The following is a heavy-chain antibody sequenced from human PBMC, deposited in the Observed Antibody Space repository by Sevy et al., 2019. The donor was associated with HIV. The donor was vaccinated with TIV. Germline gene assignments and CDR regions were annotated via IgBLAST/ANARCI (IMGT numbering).Heavy chain of an antibody. CDR3: ARGEYDSRLTGAFDI. J-gene: IGHJ3*02. CDR1: GGSISSGGYY. D-gene: IGHD3-22*01. V-gene: IGHV4-31*03. CDR2: IYYSGST. Sequence: SETLSLTCTVSGGSISSGGYYWSWIRQHPGKGLVWIGYIYYSGSTYYNPSLKSRVTISVDTSKNQFSLKLSSVTAADTAVYYCARGEYDSRLTGAFDIWGQGTMVTVSS.